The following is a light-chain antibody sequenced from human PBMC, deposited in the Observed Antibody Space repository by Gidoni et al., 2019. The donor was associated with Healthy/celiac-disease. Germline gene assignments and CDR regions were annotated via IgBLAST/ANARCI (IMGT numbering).Light chain of an antibody. Sequence: IVLTQSPGTLSLSPGERATLSCRASQSVSSSYLAWYQQKPGQAPRLLIYGASSRATGIPDRFSGSGSGTDFTLTISRLGPEDFAVYYCQQYGSSPLYTFGQGTKLEIK. CDR2: GAS. J-gene: IGKJ2*01. V-gene: IGKV3-20*01. CDR3: QQYGSSPLYT. CDR1: QSVSSSY.